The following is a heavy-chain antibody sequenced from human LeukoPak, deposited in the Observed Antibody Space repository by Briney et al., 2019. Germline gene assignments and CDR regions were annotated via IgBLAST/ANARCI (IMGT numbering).Heavy chain of an antibody. CDR2: INPNTGAT. CDR3: ARLGSSDI. V-gene: IGHV1-2*02. CDR1: AHTFTGYY. D-gene: IGHD3-16*01. J-gene: IGHJ3*02. Sequence: APVEVSCKASAHTFTGYYMHWVRQAPGQGLEWMGWINPNTGATNYAQEFQGRVTMTRDTSLSTAYMKLSSLRSDDTAVYYCARLGSSDIWGQGTMVTVSS.